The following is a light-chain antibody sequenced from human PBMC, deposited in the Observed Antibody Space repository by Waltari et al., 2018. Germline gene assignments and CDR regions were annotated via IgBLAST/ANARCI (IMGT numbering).Light chain of an antibody. CDR3: QHLNGYPIT. CDR1: QGINNY. Sequence: IQLTQSPSSLSASVGDRVTITCRASQGINNYLAWYQQKPGEAPKPLIYFASTFERGVPSRFSGSGSGTDFTLTISSLQPEDFATYYCQHLNGYPITFGGGTKVEIK. V-gene: IGKV1-9*01. J-gene: IGKJ4*01. CDR2: FAS.